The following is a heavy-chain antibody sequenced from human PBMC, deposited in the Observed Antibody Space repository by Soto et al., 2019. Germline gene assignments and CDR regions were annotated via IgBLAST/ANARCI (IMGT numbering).Heavy chain of an antibody. D-gene: IGHD6-13*01. V-gene: IGHV1-2*04. Sequence: ASVKVSCKASGYTCTGYYMHWVRQAPGQGLEWMGWINPNSGGTNYAQKFQGWVTMTRDTSISTAYMELSRLRSDDTAVYYCARTRIAAAGTGDYYYYGMDVWGQGTTVTVSS. CDR1: GYTCTGYY. J-gene: IGHJ6*02. CDR3: ARTRIAAAGTGDYYYYGMDV. CDR2: INPNSGGT.